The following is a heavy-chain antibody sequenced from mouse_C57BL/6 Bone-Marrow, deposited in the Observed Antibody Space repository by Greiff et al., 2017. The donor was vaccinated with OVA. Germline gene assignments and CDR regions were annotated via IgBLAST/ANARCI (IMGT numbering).Heavy chain of an antibody. CDR3: TRGLRRPWFAY. CDR2: IDPETGGT. Sequence: VQLQESGAELVRPGASVTLSCKASGYTFTDYEMHWVKQTPVHGLEWIGAIDPETGGTAYNQKFKGKAILTADKSSSTAYMELRSLTSEDSAVYYCTRGLRRPWFAYWGQGTLVTVSA. J-gene: IGHJ3*01. D-gene: IGHD2-4*01. CDR1: GYTFTDYE. V-gene: IGHV1-15*01.